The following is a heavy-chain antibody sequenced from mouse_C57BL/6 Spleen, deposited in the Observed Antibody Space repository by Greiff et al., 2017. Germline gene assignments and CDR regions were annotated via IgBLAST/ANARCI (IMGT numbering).Heavy chain of an antibody. CDR1: GYSITSGYY. D-gene: IGHD2-5*01. J-gene: IGHJ3*01. V-gene: IGHV3-6*01. Sequence: EVKLQESGPGLVKPSQSLSLTCSVTGYSITSGYYWNWIRQFPGNKLEWMGYISYDGSNNYNPSLKNRISLTRDTSKNQCFLKLNSVTTEDTATYYCARDRHYSNYERFAYWGQGTLVTVSA. CDR3: ARDRHYSNYERFAY. CDR2: ISYDGSN.